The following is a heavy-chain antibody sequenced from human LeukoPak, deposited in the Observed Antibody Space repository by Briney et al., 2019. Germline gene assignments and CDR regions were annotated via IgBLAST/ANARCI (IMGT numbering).Heavy chain of an antibody. CDR1: GGSISSSSYY. V-gene: IGHV4-39*01. CDR2: IYYSGST. D-gene: IGHD3-22*01. Sequence: SETLSLTCTVSGGSISSSSYYWGWIRQPPGKGLEWIGSIYYSGSTYYNPSLKSRVTISVDTSKNQFSLKLSSVTAADTAVYYCARAPRAGYYDSSGYSDYWGQGTLVTVSS. CDR3: ARAPRAGYYDSSGYSDY. J-gene: IGHJ4*02.